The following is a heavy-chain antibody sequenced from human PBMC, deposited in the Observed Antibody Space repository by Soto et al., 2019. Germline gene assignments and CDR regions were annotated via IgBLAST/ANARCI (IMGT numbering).Heavy chain of an antibody. CDR1: GGSISTDHYH. V-gene: IGHV4-30-4*01. CDR3: AREDDGGDRDYYGLDV. J-gene: IGHJ6*02. CDR2: IHYSGSI. D-gene: IGHD2-21*02. Sequence: QVQLQESGPGLVRPSQTLSLTCTVSGGSISTDHYHWTWIRQAPGKGLEWIGYIHYSGSIQFNPSLQSRVCMSVDTSKNLLALRLSSVTAADTAGYFCAREDDGGDRDYYGLDVWGQGTTVTVSS.